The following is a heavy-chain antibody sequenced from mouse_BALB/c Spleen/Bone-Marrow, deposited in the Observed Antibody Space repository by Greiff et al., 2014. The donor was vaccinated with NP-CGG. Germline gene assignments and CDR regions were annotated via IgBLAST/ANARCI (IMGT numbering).Heavy chain of an antibody. CDR3: ALDYDYDVGY. CDR2: IDPANGNT. Sequence: VQLKESGAELVKPGASVKLSCTASGFNIKDTYMHWVKQRPEQGLEWIGRIDPANGNTKYDPKFQGKATITADTSSNTAYLQLSSLTSEDTAVYYCALDYDYDVGYWGQGTTLTVSS. J-gene: IGHJ2*01. CDR1: GFNIKDTY. V-gene: IGHV14-3*02. D-gene: IGHD2-4*01.